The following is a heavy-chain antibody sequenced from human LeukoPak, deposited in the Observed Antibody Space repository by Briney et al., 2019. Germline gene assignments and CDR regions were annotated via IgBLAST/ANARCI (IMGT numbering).Heavy chain of an antibody. CDR1: GFTFSSYG. J-gene: IGHJ4*02. CDR2: IWCDGTNK. CDR3: ARDSCGGDCYPYTFDY. D-gene: IGHD2-21*02. V-gene: IGHV3-33*01. Sequence: GGSLRLSCAASGFTFSSYGMHWVRQAPGKGLEWVAIIWCDGTNKYYAASVKGRFTISRDNSKNTLYLQMNSLRAEDTAVYYCARDSCGGDCYPYTFDYWGQGTLVTVSS.